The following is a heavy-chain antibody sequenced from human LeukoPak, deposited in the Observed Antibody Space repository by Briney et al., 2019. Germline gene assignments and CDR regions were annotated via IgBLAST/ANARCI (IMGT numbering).Heavy chain of an antibody. CDR2: IYYSGST. V-gene: IGHV4-59*08. CDR1: GGSISSYY. J-gene: IGHJ3*02. CDR3: ARHRRRDFSSQDAFDI. Sequence: SETLSLTCTVSGGSISSYYWSWIRQPPGKGLEWIGYIYYSGSTNYNPSLKSRVTISVDTSKNQLSLKLSSVTAADTAVYYCARHRRRDFSSQDAFDIWGQGTMVTVSS. D-gene: IGHD2-2*01.